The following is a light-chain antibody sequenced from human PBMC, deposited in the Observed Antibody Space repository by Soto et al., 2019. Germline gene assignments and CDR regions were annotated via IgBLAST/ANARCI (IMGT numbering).Light chain of an antibody. CDR2: WAS. Sequence: DIVMTQSPESLAVSLGERATINCKSSQSLLYTSRNKNYLAWYQQRPGQPLKLLIYWASTRESGVPDRFSGSGSGTEFTLTINNGQAEDVAGYYGQQDESTRPTFGQGTKVESK. J-gene: IGKJ1*01. CDR1: QSLLYTSRNKNY. V-gene: IGKV4-1*01. CDR3: QQDESTRPT.